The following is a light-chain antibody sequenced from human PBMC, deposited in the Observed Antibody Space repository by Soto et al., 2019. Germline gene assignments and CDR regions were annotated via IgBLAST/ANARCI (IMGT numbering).Light chain of an antibody. Sequence: QSVLTQPPSASGSPGQSVTISCTGTKNDIGVYDFVSWYQHHPGKAPRLIIYEVVQRPSGVPDRFSGSKSGNTASLTVSGLQAADEAAYFCKSYAGSKTYVFGSGTKVNGL. CDR3: KSYAGSKTYV. CDR1: KNDIGVYDF. CDR2: EVV. V-gene: IGLV2-8*01. J-gene: IGLJ1*01.